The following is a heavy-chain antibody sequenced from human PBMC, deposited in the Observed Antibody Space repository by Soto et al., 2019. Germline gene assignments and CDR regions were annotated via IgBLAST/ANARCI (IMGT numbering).Heavy chain of an antibody. CDR3: ARVGPLYYYDSSGYYYDYYFDY. CDR2: IYYSGST. V-gene: IGHV4-30-4*01. Sequence: SETLSLTCTVSGGSISSGDYYWSWIRQPPGKGLEWIGYIYYSGSTYYNPSLKSRVTISVDTSKNQFSLKLSSVTAADTAVYYCARVGPLYYYDSSGYYYDYYFDYWGQGTLVTVSS. J-gene: IGHJ4*02. D-gene: IGHD3-22*01. CDR1: GGSISSGDYY.